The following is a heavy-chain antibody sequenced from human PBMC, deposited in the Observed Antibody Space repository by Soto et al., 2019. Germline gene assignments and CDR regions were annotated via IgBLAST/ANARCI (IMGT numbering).Heavy chain of an antibody. J-gene: IGHJ3*02. Sequence: VASVKVSCKASGYTFTGYYMRWVRQAPGQGLEWMGWINPNSGGTNYAQKFQGRVTMTRDASISTAYMELSRLRSDDTAVYYCARDSRLLYYDFWSGYYSSDAFDIWGQGTMVTVSS. CDR3: ARDSRLLYYDFWSGYYSSDAFDI. CDR2: INPNSGGT. D-gene: IGHD3-3*01. V-gene: IGHV1-2*02. CDR1: GYTFTGYY.